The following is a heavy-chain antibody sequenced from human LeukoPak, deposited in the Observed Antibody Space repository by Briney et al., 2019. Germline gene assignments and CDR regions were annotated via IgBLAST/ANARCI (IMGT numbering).Heavy chain of an antibody. Sequence: GGSLRLSCVASGFAFSGYWMHWVRQAPGKGLVWLSRINGDGYSISYADSVKGRFTISRDNAKKTLYLQMNSLRAEDTAMYYCARGEAVAGNDHWGQGALVTVSS. CDR1: GFAFSGYW. CDR3: ARGEAVAGNDH. J-gene: IGHJ4*02. CDR2: INGDGYSI. V-gene: IGHV3-74*01. D-gene: IGHD6-19*01.